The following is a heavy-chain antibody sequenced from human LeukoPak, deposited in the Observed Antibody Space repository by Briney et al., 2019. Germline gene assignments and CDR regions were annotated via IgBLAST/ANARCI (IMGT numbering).Heavy chain of an antibody. Sequence: GGSLRLSCVASGFTFDDYAMHWVRQAPGKGLEWVSGISWNSGSIGYADSVKGRFTISRDNAKNSLYLQMNSLRAEDTALYHCAKDTRGYPTASVDYWGQGTLVTVSS. D-gene: IGHD1-1*01. J-gene: IGHJ4*02. CDR3: AKDTRGYPTASVDY. CDR1: GFTFDDYA. CDR2: ISWNSGSI. V-gene: IGHV3-9*01.